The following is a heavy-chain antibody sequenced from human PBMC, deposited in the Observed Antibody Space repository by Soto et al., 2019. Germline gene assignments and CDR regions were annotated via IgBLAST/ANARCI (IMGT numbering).Heavy chain of an antibody. CDR1: GFTFSSYA. CDR3: AKRTGCTNGVCYYFDS. CDR2: ISGSGGST. Sequence: PGGTLRLSCAASGFTFSSYAMRWGRQAPGEGLEWVSAISGSGGSTYYADSVKSRFTISRDNSKNTLYLQMNSLRAEDTAVYYCAKRTGCTNGVCYYFDSWGQGTLVTVSS. D-gene: IGHD2-8*01. V-gene: IGHV3-23*01. J-gene: IGHJ4*02.